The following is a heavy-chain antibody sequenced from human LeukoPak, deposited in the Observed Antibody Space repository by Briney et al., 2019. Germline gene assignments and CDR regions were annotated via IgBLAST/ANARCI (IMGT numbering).Heavy chain of an antibody. V-gene: IGHV3-7*01. CDR3: AREAYYDILTGCGMDV. J-gene: IGHJ6*02. CDR1: GFTIIGYW. CDR2: IKQDGSEK. D-gene: IGHD3-9*01. Sequence: GGSLRLSCTASGFTIIGYWMSWVRQAPGKGLEWVANIKQDGSEKYYVDSVKGRFTISRDNAKNSLYLQMNSLRAEDTAVYYCAREAYYDILTGCGMDVWGQGTTVTVSS.